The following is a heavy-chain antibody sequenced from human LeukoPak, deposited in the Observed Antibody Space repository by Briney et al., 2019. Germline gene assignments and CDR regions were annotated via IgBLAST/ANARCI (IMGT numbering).Heavy chain of an antibody. CDR2: IYTSGST. D-gene: IGHD2-2*01. V-gene: IGHV4-4*07. CDR1: SGSISSYY. CDR3: ARGYCSSTSCYPSDY. Sequence: PSETLSLTCTVSSGSISSYYWSWIRQPAGKGLEWIGRIYTSGSTNYNPSLKSRVTMSVDTSKNQFSLKLSSVTAADTAVYYCARGYCSSTSCYPSDYWGQGTLVTVSS. J-gene: IGHJ4*02.